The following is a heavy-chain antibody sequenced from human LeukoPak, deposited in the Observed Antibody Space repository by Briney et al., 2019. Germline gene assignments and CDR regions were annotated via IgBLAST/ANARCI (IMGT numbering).Heavy chain of an antibody. Sequence: PGGSLRLSCAASGFTFSSYGMHWVRQAPGKGLEWVAVIWYDGSNKYYADSVKGRFTISRDNSKNTLYLQMNSLRAEDTAVYYCARDTSGTDYYYGMDVWGQGTTVTVSS. V-gene: IGHV3-33*01. J-gene: IGHJ6*02. CDR1: GFTFSSYG. CDR3: ARDTSGTDYYYGMDV. CDR2: IWYDGSNK. D-gene: IGHD6-13*01.